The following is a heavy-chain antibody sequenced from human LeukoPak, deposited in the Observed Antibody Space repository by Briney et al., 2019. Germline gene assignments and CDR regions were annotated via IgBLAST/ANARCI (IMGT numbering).Heavy chain of an antibody. CDR2: LHSGGDT. V-gene: IGHV3-53*01. CDR1: GFTFSNYL. Sequence: GGSLRLSCAASGFTFSNYLMTWVRQAPGKGLEWVSVLHSGGDTYYADPVMGRFTISRDNSENTVYLQMNSLRAEDTAVYYCARGKVYYYYDYWGQGTLVAVSS. CDR3: ARGKVYYYYDY. D-gene: IGHD5/OR15-5a*01. J-gene: IGHJ4*02.